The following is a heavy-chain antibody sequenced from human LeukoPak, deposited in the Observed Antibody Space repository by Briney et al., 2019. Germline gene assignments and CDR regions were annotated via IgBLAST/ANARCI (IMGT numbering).Heavy chain of an antibody. CDR3: VKDAQRGFDYSNSLQH. CDR2: IWSDATNQ. CDR1: GFTFSHCG. V-gene: IGHV3-33*06. J-gene: IGHJ4*02. Sequence: GGSLRLSCEASGFTFSHCGMHWVRQAPGKGLEWVAVIWSDATNQYYSDSVKGRFTISRDNFKRTVSLQMNSLRAADTAVYYCVKDAQRGFDYSNSLQHWGQGSLVTVSS. D-gene: IGHD4-11*01.